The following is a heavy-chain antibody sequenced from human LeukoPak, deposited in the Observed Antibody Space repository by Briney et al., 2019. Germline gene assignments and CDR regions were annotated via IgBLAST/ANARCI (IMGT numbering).Heavy chain of an antibody. V-gene: IGHV3-7*01. CDR3: ARVRIAFGGITIDYYMDV. CDR1: GFTFSSYW. D-gene: IGHD3-16*01. Sequence: HSGGSLRLSCAASGFTFSSYWMTWVRQAPGKGLEWVANIKPDGGEILYLDSVKGRFTISRDNAKNSLFLQMNSLRAEDTALYYCARVRIAFGGITIDYYMDVWGKGTTVTVSS. CDR2: IKPDGGEI. J-gene: IGHJ6*03.